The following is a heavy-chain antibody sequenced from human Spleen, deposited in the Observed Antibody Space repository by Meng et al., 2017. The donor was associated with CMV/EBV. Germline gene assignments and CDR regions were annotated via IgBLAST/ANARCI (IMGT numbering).Heavy chain of an antibody. CDR1: GYTFNDYY. J-gene: IGHJ4*02. CDR3: ARDDHSDY. Sequence: ASVKVSCKTSGYTFNDYYMSWVRQAPGQGLEWMGIINPSGGSTTYPQKFQGRVTMTRDTSTSTVYMELSSLRSEDTAVYYCARDDHSDYWGQGTLVTVSS. V-gene: IGHV1-46*02. CDR2: INPSGGST.